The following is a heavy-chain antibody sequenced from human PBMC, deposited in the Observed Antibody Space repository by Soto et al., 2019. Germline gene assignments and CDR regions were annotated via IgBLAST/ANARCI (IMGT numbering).Heavy chain of an antibody. CDR2: INHSGST. V-gene: IGHV4-34*01. CDR1: GGSFSGYY. D-gene: IGHD3-10*01. Sequence: SQTLSLTCAVYGGSFSGYYWSWIRQPPGKGLEWIGEINHSGSTNYNPSLKSRVTISVDTSKNQFSLKLSSVTAADTAVYYCARGRESRHPWNMDVWGKGTTVTVSS. CDR3: ARGRESRHPWNMDV. J-gene: IGHJ6*03.